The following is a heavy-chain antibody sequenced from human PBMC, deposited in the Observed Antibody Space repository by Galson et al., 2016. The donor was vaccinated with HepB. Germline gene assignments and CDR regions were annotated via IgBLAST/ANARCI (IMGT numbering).Heavy chain of an antibody. Sequence: SLRLSCAASGFTFTNFAVGWVRQAPGRGLEWVSGINRAGDVTYYADSVNGRFTISRDNSKNTLSLQMNSLRVDDTALYYCAKDGYSGSFGYFDYWGQGSLVTVSS. CDR2: INRAGDVT. CDR3: AKDGYSGSFGYFDY. D-gene: IGHD5-24*01. J-gene: IGHJ4*02. CDR1: GFTFTNFA. V-gene: IGHV3-23*01.